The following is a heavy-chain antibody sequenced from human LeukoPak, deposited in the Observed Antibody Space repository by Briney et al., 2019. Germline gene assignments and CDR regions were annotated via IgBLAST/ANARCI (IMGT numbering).Heavy chain of an antibody. CDR3: ARGTYTVTTE. CDR2: INPSGGST. D-gene: IGHD4-17*01. Sequence: ASVKVSCKASGYTFTSYYMHWVRQAPGQGLEWMGIINPSGGSTSYAQKFQGRVTMTRNTSISTAYMELSSLRSEDTAVYYCARGTYTVTTEWGQGTLVTVSS. J-gene: IGHJ4*02. V-gene: IGHV1-46*01. CDR1: GYTFTSYY.